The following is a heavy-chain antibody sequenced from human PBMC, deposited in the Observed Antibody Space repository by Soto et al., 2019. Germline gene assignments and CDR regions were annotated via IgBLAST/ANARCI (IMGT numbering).Heavy chain of an antibody. D-gene: IGHD6-19*01. CDR2: IYYSEST. CDR1: GGSISSYY. Sequence: QVQLQESGPGLVKPSETLSLTCTVSGGSISSYYWSWIRQPPGKGLEWIGFIYYSESTNYNPSLQSRVTISVDTSKNQFSLRLTSVHAADTAVYYCARAVEMYASGWYYFDYWGQGTLVTVSS. CDR3: ARAVEMYASGWYYFDY. J-gene: IGHJ4*02. V-gene: IGHV4-59*01.